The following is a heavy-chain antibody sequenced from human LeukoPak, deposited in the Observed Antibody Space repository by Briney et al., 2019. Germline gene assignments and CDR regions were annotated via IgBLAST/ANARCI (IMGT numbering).Heavy chain of an antibody. CDR2: ISSTSSTI. Sequence: GGSLRLPCAASGFTFSTYSMTWVRQAPGKGLEWVSYISSTSSTIYYADSVKGRFTISRDNAKNSLYLQMNSLRDEDTAVYYCARELPRIGGQTDASDIWGQGTMVTVS. D-gene: IGHD3-16*01. V-gene: IGHV3-48*02. CDR1: GFTFSTYS. J-gene: IGHJ3*02. CDR3: ARELPRIGGQTDASDI.